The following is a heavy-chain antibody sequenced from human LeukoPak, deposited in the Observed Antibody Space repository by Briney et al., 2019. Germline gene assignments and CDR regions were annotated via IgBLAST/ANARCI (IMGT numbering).Heavy chain of an antibody. J-gene: IGHJ3*02. V-gene: IGHV1-18*01. CDR1: GYTFTSYG. Sequence: ASVKVSRKASGYTFTSYGISWVRQAPGQGLEWMGWISAYNGNTNYAQKLQGRVTITADESTSTAYMELSSLRSEDTAVYYCARGLRGEPGAFDIWGQGTMVTVSS. CDR3: ARGLRGEPGAFDI. CDR2: ISAYNGNT. D-gene: IGHD1-26*01.